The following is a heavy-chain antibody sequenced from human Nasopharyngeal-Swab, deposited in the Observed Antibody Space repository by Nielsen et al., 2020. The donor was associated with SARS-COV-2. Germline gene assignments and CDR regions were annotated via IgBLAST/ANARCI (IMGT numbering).Heavy chain of an antibody. CDR1: GLTFSDSW. CDR2: INHDGSRT. V-gene: IGHV3-74*01. Sequence: GESLKISCAVSGLTFSDSWIHWVRQAPGKGLVWVSRINHDGSRTGYADSVKGRFTISRDNAKNTVYLQMNSLRAEDTAVYYCARERGGGYGDYWGQGTLVTVSS. J-gene: IGHJ4*02. D-gene: IGHD5-12*01. CDR3: ARERGGGYGDY.